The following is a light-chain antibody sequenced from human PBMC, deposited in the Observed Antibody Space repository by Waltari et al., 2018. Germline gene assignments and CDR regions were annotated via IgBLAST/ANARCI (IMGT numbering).Light chain of an antibody. J-gene: IGKJ1*01. V-gene: IGKV3-15*01. CDR1: QTIGTS. CDR2: RAS. Sequence: EMVVTQYPATLSLSTGERAHLSCRTSQTIGTSLAWYQQRPGQAPRLLIYRASTRATGIPDRFSGSGSESEFTLTISSLQSEDVALYYCQQYNNWPPGTFGQGTKVEI. CDR3: QQYNNWPPGT.